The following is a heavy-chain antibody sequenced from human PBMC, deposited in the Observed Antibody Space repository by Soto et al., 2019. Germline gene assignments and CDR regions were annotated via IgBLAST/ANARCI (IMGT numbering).Heavy chain of an antibody. J-gene: IGHJ5*02. D-gene: IGHD2-15*01. CDR3: ARAGYCSGGSCYPNWFDP. CDR2: IYYSGSN. V-gene: IGHV4-61*01. CDR1: GGSVSSASYY. Sequence: KSSETLSLTCTVSGGSVSSASYYWTWIRQPPGEGLEWIAYIYYSGSNSYNPSLKSRVTISVDTSNNQFSLNLRSVTAADTAVYYCARAGYCSGGSCYPNWFDPWGQGTLVTVSS.